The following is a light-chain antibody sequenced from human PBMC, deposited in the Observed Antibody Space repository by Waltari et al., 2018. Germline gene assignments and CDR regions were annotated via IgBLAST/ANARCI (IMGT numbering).Light chain of an antibody. CDR1: ESVSSY. J-gene: IGKJ5*01. CDR3: QQRTNWVTT. V-gene: IGKV3-11*01. CDR2: DAH. Sequence: EIELTQSPATLYFSPGERATLSCRANESVSSYLAWYQQKPGQTPRLLIYDAHNSAAGIPARFSVSGYGTDFTLTISSLEPEDFAIYYCQQRTNWVTTFGQGTRLDIK.